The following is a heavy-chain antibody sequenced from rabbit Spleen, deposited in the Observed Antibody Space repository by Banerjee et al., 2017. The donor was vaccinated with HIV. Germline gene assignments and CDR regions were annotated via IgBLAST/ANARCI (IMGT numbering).Heavy chain of an antibody. J-gene: IGHJ3*01. CDR1: GVSLNDKDV. V-gene: IGHV1S43*01. CDR2: INIVTGKS. Sequence: QQQLEESGGGLVKPEGSLTLTCKASGVSLNDKDVMCWVRQAPGKGLEWIACINIVTGKSVYASWVNGRFTISSDTAQSTVDLKMTSLTAADTATYFCARAIGPWLGLTRLDLWGQGTLVTVS. D-gene: IGHD4-1*01. CDR3: ARAIGPWLGLTRLDL.